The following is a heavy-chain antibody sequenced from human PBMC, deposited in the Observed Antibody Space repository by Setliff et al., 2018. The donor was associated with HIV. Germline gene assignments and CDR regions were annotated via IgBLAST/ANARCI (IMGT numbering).Heavy chain of an antibody. V-gene: IGHV4-4*09. CDR3: ARQERYCTSADCYRYFNY. CDR2: IYTSGST. J-gene: IGHJ4*02. CDR1: GGSISTYY. Sequence: SETLSLTCTVSGGSISTYYWTWIRQPPGKGLEWIGYIYTSGSTSYNPSLKSRLTISLDTSKNQFSLKLSSVTAADTAVYYCARQERYCTSADCYRYFNYWARERWSPSPQ. D-gene: IGHD2-2*02.